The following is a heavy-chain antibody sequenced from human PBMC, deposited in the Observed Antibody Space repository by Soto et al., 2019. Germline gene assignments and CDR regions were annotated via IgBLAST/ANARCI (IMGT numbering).Heavy chain of an antibody. CDR1: GYTFTGYY. CDR3: ASSPEDYGEYGAFDI. D-gene: IGHD4-17*01. V-gene: IGHV1-2*04. J-gene: IGHJ3*02. Sequence: ASGKVSCKASGYTFTGYYMHWVRQAPGQGLEWMGWINPNSGGTNYAQKFQGWVTMTRDTSISTAYMELSRLRSDDTAVYYCASSPEDYGEYGAFDIWGQGTMVTVSS. CDR2: INPNSGGT.